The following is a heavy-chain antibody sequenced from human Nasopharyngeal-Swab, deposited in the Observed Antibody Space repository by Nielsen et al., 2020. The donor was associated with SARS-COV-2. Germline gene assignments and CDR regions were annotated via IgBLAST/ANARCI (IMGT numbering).Heavy chain of an antibody. CDR2: IHSDGTNT. V-gene: IGHV3-74*01. J-gene: IGHJ4*02. D-gene: IGHD3-10*01. CDR1: GFTFSNYW. Sequence: GESLKISCAASGFTFSNYWIHWVRQAPGKGLVWVSRIHSDGTNTNYADSVKGRFTISRDNAKNSLYLQMNSLRAEDTAVYYCARGGGSGSYWDYWGQGTLVTVSS. CDR3: ARGGGSGSYWDY.